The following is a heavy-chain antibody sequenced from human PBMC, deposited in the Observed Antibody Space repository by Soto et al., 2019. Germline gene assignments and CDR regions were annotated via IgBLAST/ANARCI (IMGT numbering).Heavy chain of an antibody. CDR2: IYSSGTT. CDR1: GGSISSGAVGSY. Sequence: QVNLKESGPGLVKPSKPRPPISIVPGGSISSGAVGSYWPWIRQHPGKGLEWIGYIYSSGTTYYNPSLKSRPTISMDTSENQLSLELTSVTAADTAIYFCASGHDAYKVRYWGQGTLVTVSS. V-gene: IGHV4-31*02. D-gene: IGHD1-1*01. J-gene: IGHJ4*02. CDR3: ASGHDAYKVRY.